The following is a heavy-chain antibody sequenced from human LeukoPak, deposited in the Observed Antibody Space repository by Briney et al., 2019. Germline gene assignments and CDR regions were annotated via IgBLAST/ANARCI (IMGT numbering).Heavy chain of an antibody. J-gene: IGHJ4*02. Sequence: PSETLSLTCTVSGGSISSYYWSWIRQPAGKGLEWIGEIYHSGSTNYNPSLKSRVTISVDKSKNQFSLKLSSVTAADTAVYYCAATGGDGWGDYWGQGTLVTVSS. CDR3: AATGGDGWGDY. V-gene: IGHV4-59*12. CDR1: GGSISSYY. CDR2: IYHSGST. D-gene: IGHD2-21*02.